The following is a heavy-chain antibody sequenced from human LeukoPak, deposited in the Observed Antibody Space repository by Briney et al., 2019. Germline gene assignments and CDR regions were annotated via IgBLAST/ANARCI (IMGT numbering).Heavy chain of an antibody. Sequence: SVKVSCKASGGTFSRYGIGWVRQAPGQGLEWMGRIIPILDIANYAQKFQGRVTITADKSTSTAYMELSSLRSEDTAVYYCGRFVQYGMDVWGQGTTVTVSS. V-gene: IGHV1-69*04. CDR3: GRFVQYGMDV. CDR2: IIPILDIA. CDR1: GGTFSRYG. D-gene: IGHD1-1*01. J-gene: IGHJ6*02.